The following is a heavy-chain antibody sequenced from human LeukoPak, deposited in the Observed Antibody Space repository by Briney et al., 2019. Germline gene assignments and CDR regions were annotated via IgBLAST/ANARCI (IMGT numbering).Heavy chain of an antibody. CDR1: GGSISSSSYY. D-gene: IGHD3-22*01. Sequence: SETLSLTCTVSGGSISSSSYYWGWIRQPPGEGLEWIGSIYYSGSTYYNPSLKSRVTISVDTSKNQFSLKLSSVTAADTAVYYCARLRAYYYDSSGYYNFDFWGQGTLVTVSS. CDR3: ARLRAYYYDSSGYYNFDF. CDR2: IYYSGST. V-gene: IGHV4-39*01. J-gene: IGHJ4*02.